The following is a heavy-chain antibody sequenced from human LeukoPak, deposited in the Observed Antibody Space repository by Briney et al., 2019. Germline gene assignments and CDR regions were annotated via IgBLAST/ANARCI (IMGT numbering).Heavy chain of an antibody. D-gene: IGHD2-21*02. CDR1: GFTFSSYA. CDR2: ISYDGSNK. Sequence: GRSLRLSCAASGFTFSSYAMHWVRQAPGKGLEWVAVISYDGSNKYYADSVKGRFTISRDNSKNTLYLQMNSLRAEDTAVYYCARDLSVTDEGKKYCCDGMDVWGQGTTVTVSS. V-gene: IGHV3-30*04. J-gene: IGHJ6*02. CDR3: ARDLSVTDEGKKYCCDGMDV.